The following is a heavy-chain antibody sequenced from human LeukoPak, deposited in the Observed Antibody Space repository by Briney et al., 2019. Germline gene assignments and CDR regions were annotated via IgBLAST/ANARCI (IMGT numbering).Heavy chain of an antibody. Sequence: PGGSLRLSCAASEFVFSDYYMSWVRQAPGKGLEWVSYISSGGSTIYYADSVKGRFTISRDNAKNSLYLQMSSLRAEDTAVYYCAREMGGDYGSGTFFDLWGQGNMVTVSS. CDR2: ISSGGSTI. V-gene: IGHV3-11*01. CDR1: EFVFSDYY. J-gene: IGHJ4*02. CDR3: AREMGGDYGSGTFFDL. D-gene: IGHD3-10*01.